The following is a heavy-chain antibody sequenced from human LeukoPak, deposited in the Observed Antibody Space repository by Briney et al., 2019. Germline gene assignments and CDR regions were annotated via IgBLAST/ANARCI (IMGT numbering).Heavy chain of an antibody. Sequence: SETLSLTCTVSGRSISSGDYYWSWIRQPAGKGLEWIGRIYTSGSTNYNPSLKSRITISVDTSKNQFFLKLRSVTAADTAVYYCARGNNPISSLDYWGQGTLVTVSS. CDR2: IYTSGST. D-gene: IGHD1/OR15-1a*01. CDR3: ARGNNPISSLDY. V-gene: IGHV4-61*02. CDR1: GRSISSGDYY. J-gene: IGHJ4*02.